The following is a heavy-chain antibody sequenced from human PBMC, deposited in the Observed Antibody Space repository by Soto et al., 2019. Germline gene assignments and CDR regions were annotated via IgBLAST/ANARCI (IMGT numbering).Heavy chain of an antibody. D-gene: IGHD3-3*01. CDR3: AREGYDFWSGYSYYYYGMDV. CDR2: INPNSGGT. J-gene: IGHJ6*02. Sequence: ASVKVSCKASGYTFTGYYMHWVRQAPGQGLEWMGWINPNSGGTNYAQKFQGWVTMTRDTSISTAYMELSRLRSDDTAVYYFAREGYDFWSGYSYYYYGMDVWGQGTTVTVSS. CDR1: GYTFTGYY. V-gene: IGHV1-2*04.